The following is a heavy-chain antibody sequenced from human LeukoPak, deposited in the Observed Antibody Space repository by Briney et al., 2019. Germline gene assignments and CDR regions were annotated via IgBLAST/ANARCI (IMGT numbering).Heavy chain of an antibody. Sequence: GSLRLSCAASGFTFSSYSMNWVRQAPGKGREWVSSISSSSSYIYYADSVKGRLTISRDNAKNSLYLQMNSLRAEDTAVYYCARGGGGYSGYDTEVDYWGQGTLVTVSS. J-gene: IGHJ4*02. CDR2: ISSSSSYI. V-gene: IGHV3-21*01. CDR1: GFTFSSYS. D-gene: IGHD5-12*01. CDR3: ARGGGGYSGYDTEVDY.